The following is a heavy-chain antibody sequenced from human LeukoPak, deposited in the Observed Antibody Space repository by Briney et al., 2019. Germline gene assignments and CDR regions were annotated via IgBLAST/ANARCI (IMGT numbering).Heavy chain of an antibody. CDR2: INPNSGGT. D-gene: IGHD6-6*01. Sequence: ASVTVSCKASGYTFTGYYMHWVRQAPGQGLEWMGWINPNSGGTNYAQKFQGRVTMTRDTSISTAYMELSRLRSDDTAVYYCARVGVAARPYIFDYWGQGTLVTVSS. J-gene: IGHJ4*02. V-gene: IGHV1-2*02. CDR1: GYTFTGYY. CDR3: ARVGVAARPYIFDY.